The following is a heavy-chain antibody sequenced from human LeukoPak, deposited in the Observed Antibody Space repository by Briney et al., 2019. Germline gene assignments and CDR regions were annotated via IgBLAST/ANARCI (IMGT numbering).Heavy chain of an antibody. Sequence: PGLALRLSCAASVFTFRSDCMHWVRQAPGKGLLWVSRINSDGSSTSYADSVKGRFTISRDNAKNTLYLQMNSLRAEDTAVYYCTRDIGYSNQVFDYWARGPWSPSPQ. V-gene: IGHV3-74*01. CDR3: TRDIGYSNQVFDY. CDR2: INSDGSST. CDR1: VFTFRSDC. J-gene: IGHJ4*02. D-gene: IGHD6-13*01.